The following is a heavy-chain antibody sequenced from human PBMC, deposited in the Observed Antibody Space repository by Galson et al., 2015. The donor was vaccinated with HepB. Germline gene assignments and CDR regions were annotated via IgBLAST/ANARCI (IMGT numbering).Heavy chain of an antibody. CDR1: GFTFSSYA. D-gene: IGHD6-19*01. J-gene: IGHJ3*02. Sequence: SLRLSCAASGFTFSSYAMHWVRQAPGKGLEWVAVISYDGSNKYYADSVKGRFTISRDNSKNTLYLQMNSLRAEDTAVYYCAREGGIAVNDAFDIWGQGTMVTVSS. V-gene: IGHV3-30*04. CDR2: ISYDGSNK. CDR3: AREGGIAVNDAFDI.